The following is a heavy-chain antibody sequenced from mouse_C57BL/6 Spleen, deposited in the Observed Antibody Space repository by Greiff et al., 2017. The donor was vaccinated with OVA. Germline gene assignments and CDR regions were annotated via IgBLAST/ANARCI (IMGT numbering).Heavy chain of an antibody. CDR1: GYAFSSSW. V-gene: IGHV1-82*01. CDR2: IYPGDGDT. D-gene: IGHD2-3*01. Sequence: VQLQQSGPELVKPGASVKISCKASGYAFSSSWMNWVKQRPGKGLEWIGRIYPGDGDTNYNGKFKGKATLTADKSSSTAYMQLSSLTSEDSAVYFGARLDDTPYFDYWGQGTTLTVSS. J-gene: IGHJ2*01. CDR3: ARLDDTPYFDY.